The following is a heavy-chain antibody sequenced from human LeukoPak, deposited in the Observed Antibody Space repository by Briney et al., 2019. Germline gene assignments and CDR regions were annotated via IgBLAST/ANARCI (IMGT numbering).Heavy chain of an antibody. CDR3: ARVHYDFCSGYSLGGYYYYMDV. J-gene: IGHJ6*03. Sequence: GGSLRLSCAASGFTFSDYYMSWIRQAPGKGLEWVSYISSSGSTIYYADSVKGRFTISRDNDKNSLYLQMNSLRADDTAVYYCARVHYDFCSGYSLGGYYYYMDVWGKGTTVTVSS. CDR2: ISSSGSTI. V-gene: IGHV3-11*01. D-gene: IGHD3-3*01. CDR1: GFTFSDYY.